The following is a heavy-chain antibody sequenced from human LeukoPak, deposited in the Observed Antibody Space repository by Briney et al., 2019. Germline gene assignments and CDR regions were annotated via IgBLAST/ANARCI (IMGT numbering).Heavy chain of an antibody. CDR2: INTNTGNP. V-gene: IGHV7-4-1*02. Sequence: GASVKVSCKASGYTFTSYAMNWVRQAPGQGLEWMGWINTNTGNPTYAQGFTGRFVFSLDTSVSTAYLQISSLKAEDTAVYYCARGPVGVYYDSSGYDYWGQGTLVTVSS. J-gene: IGHJ4*02. D-gene: IGHD3-22*01. CDR1: GYTFTSYA. CDR3: ARGPVGVYYDSSGYDY.